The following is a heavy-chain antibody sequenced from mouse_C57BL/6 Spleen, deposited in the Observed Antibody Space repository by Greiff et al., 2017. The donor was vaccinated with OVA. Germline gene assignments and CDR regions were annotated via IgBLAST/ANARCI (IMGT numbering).Heavy chain of an antibody. J-gene: IGHJ3*01. V-gene: IGHV5-16*01. Sequence: EVQGVESEGGLVQPGSSMQLSCTASGFTFSDYYMAWVRQVPEKGLEWVANINYDGSSTYYLDSLQSRFIISSDNAKKILNLQLSSLKSEDTATYYCARDGGSSYGGFAYWGQGTLVTVSS. CDR2: INYDGSST. CDR3: ARDGGSSYGGFAY. D-gene: IGHD1-1*01. CDR1: GFTFSDYY.